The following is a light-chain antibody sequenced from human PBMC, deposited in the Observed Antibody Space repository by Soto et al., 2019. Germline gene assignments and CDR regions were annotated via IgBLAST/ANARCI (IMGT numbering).Light chain of an antibody. Sequence: SYELTQPPSMSVAPGETARIPCGGNNIGSKGVHWFQQRSGQAPVLVIYYDTDRPSGIPERFSGSNFGNTATLTISRVAVGDEADYYCQVWDRSTDHMVFGGGTKLTVL. CDR1: NIGSKG. J-gene: IGLJ2*01. V-gene: IGLV3-21*04. CDR2: YDT. CDR3: QVWDRSTDHMV.